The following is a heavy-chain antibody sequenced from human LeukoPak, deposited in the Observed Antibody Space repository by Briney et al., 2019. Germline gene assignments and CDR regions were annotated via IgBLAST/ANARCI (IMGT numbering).Heavy chain of an antibody. CDR2: INKDGSEE. CDR1: GFTFSRYA. J-gene: IGHJ4*02. V-gene: IGHV3-7*01. Sequence: GGSLRLSCAASGFTFSRYAMSWVRQAPGKGLAWVANINKDGSEEYYVDSVKGRFTISRDNAKNSLYLQMNSLRDEDTAVYYCVRGLYDYWGQGTLVTVSS. CDR3: VRGLYDY. D-gene: IGHD2-15*01.